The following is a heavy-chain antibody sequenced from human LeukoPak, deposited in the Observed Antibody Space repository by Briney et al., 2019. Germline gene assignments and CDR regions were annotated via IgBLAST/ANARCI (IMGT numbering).Heavy chain of an antibody. V-gene: IGHV1-46*01. Sequence: ASVKVSCKASGYTFSSYGISWVRQAPGQGLEWVGLINPTGTSSWSAQKFQGRVTLTRDMSTSTAYMELRSLRSDDTAAYYCARGRCGGDCYPDAFDIWGQGTMVTVSS. CDR2: INPTGTSS. CDR3: ARGRCGGDCYPDAFDI. J-gene: IGHJ3*02. D-gene: IGHD2-21*02. CDR1: GYTFSSYG.